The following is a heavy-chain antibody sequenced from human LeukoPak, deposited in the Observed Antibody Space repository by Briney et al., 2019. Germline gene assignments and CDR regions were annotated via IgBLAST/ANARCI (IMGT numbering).Heavy chain of an antibody. CDR1: GYSISSGYY. Sequence: SETLSLTCTVSGYSISSGYYWGWIGQPPGKGLEWIGSIYHSGSTYYNPSLKSRVTISVDTSKNQFSLKLSSVTAADTAVYYCARVILGVATNWYFDLWGRGTLVTVSS. CDR3: ARVILGVATNWYFDL. J-gene: IGHJ2*01. CDR2: IYHSGST. V-gene: IGHV4-38-2*02. D-gene: IGHD5-12*01.